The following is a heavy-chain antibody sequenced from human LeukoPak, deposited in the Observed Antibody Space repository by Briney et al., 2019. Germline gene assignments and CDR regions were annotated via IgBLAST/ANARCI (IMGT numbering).Heavy chain of an antibody. CDR3: ARQGGYYYESSASYYFDY. J-gene: IGHJ4*02. CDR2: INENGGST. Sequence: PGGSLRLSCAASGFTFNNYAVSWVRQAPGKGLEWVSGINENGGSTYCADSVKGRFTISRDNSKSTLYLQMNSLRAEDTAIYYCARQGGYYYESSASYYFDYWGQGTLVTVSS. D-gene: IGHD3-22*01. V-gene: IGHV3-23*01. CDR1: GFTFNNYA.